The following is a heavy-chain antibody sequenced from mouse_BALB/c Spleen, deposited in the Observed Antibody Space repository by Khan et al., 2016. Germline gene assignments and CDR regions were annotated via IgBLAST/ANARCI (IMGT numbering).Heavy chain of an antibody. V-gene: IGHV14-3*02. CDR2: IDPANGNT. CDR1: GFNIKDTY. Sequence: EVQLQESGAELVKPGASVKLSCTASGFNIKDTYMHWVKQRPEQGLEWIGRIDPANGNTKYDPKFQGKATITADISSNTAYLQLSSLTSEDTAVYYCARSPYDYDVGFAYWGQGTLVTVSA. CDR3: ARSPYDYDVGFAY. D-gene: IGHD2-4*01. J-gene: IGHJ3*01.